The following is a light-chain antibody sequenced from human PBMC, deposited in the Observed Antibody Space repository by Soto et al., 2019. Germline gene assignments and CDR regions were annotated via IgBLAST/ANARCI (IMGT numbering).Light chain of an antibody. Sequence: LTPPPSASGPLGQSVTISCTGTSSDVGGYNYVSWYQQHPGKAPKLLIYEVRERPSGVPDRFSGSKSGNTASLTVSGLQAEDEADYYCRSYAGSDTFVFGTGTKVTVL. CDR1: SSDVGGYNY. V-gene: IGLV2-8*01. CDR3: RSYAGSDTFV. CDR2: EVR. J-gene: IGLJ1*01.